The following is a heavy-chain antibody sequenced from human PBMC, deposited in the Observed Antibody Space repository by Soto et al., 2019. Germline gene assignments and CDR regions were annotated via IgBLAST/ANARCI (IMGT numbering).Heavy chain of an antibody. Sequence: EVHLLESGGGLVQPGGSLRLSCAASGFTFSSFAMGWVRQAPGKGLQWVSALSHNSINKFYTDSVKGRFTISRDNSKNTMSLEMNSLRAEDTAKYYCAKLAGDQWMFDYWGQGILVTVSS. V-gene: IGHV3-23*01. J-gene: IGHJ4*02. CDR2: LSHNSINK. D-gene: IGHD5-12*01. CDR3: AKLAGDQWMFDY. CDR1: GFTFSSFA.